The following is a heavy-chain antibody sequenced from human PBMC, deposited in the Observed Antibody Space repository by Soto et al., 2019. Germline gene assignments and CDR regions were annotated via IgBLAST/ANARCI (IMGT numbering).Heavy chain of an antibody. CDR3: ARDSLLRYNWNDERGYYGMDV. CDR1: GGTFSSYA. J-gene: IGHJ6*02. CDR2: IIPIFGTA. V-gene: IGHV1-69*13. D-gene: IGHD1-20*01. Sequence: GASVKVSCKASGGTFSSYAISWVRQAPGQGLEWMGGIIPIFGTANYAQKFQGRVTITADESTSTAYMELSSLRSEDTAVYYCARDSLLRYNWNDERGYYGMDVWGQGTTVTVSS.